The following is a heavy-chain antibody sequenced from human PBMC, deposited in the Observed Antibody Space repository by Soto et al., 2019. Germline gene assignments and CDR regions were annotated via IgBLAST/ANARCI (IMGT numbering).Heavy chain of an antibody. V-gene: IGHV1-3*04. CDR3: GRAPLCGGKCYVNYSDA. CDR1: GDTFTPYP. Sequence: ASVKVSCKASGDTFTPYPIHWVRQAPGQGLEWMGWINIGNGNTQYSENFQGRVTITRDTSATTVYMEMSSLRSEDTAIYYCGRAPLCGGKCYVNYSDAWGQGTLVTVSS. CDR2: INIGNGNT. D-gene: IGHD2-21*01. J-gene: IGHJ5*02.